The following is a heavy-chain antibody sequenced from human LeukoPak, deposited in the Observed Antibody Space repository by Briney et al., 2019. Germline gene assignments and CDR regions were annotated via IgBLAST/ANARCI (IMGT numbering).Heavy chain of an antibody. D-gene: IGHD3-16*01. J-gene: IGHJ4*02. CDR3: ARAAPDYDYVWGSTHYFDY. CDR1: GFTFSSYA. V-gene: IGHV3-64*01. Sequence: GGSLRLSCAASGFTFSSYAMHWVRQAPGKGLEHVSAISSNGGSTYYANSVKGRFTISRDNSKNTLYLQMGSLRAEDMAVYYCARAAPDYDYVWGSTHYFDYWGQGTLVTVSS. CDR2: ISSNGGST.